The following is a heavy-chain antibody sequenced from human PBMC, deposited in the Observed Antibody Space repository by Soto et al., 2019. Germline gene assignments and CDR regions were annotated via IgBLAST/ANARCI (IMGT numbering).Heavy chain of an antibody. CDR3: ATRSPLYDILTGYYLPVFES. CDR2: ISSSGGAT. V-gene: IGHV3-23*01. Sequence: EVQLLESGGGLVQPGGSLRLSCAASEFTFRTYAMNWVRQAPGKGLEWVSAISSSGGATRYSDSVRGRFTISRDNSKNTLYLQMSNLRAEDTAVYYCATRSPLYDILTGYYLPVFESWGKGTLIAVSS. CDR1: EFTFRTYA. D-gene: IGHD3-9*01. J-gene: IGHJ4*02.